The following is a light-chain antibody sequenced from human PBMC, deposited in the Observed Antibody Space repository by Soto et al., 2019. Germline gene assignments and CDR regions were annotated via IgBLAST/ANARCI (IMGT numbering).Light chain of an antibody. J-gene: IGKJ3*01. CDR3: QQHETRPYS. CDR2: DAS. CDR1: QDISKF. V-gene: IGKV1-33*01. Sequence: DIQMTQSPSSLSASIGDRVSFTCQASQDISKFLNWYQHKPGQAPSLLIYDASKSHFGVPSRFSGSGSGTDFTFTISSLQPQDNATYYCQQHETRPYSFGPGTKVDVK.